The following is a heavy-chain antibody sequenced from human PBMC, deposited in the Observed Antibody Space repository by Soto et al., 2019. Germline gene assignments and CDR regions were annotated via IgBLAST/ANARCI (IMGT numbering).Heavy chain of an antibody. CDR3: ARALRYFDWLLYGRLIDAFDI. D-gene: IGHD3-9*01. V-gene: IGHV4-30-4*01. Sequence: QVQLQESGPGLVKPSQTLSLTCTVSGGSISSGDYYWSWIRQPPGKGLEWIGYIYYSGSTYYNPSLKSRVTISVDTSKNQFSLKLSSVTAADTAVYYCARALRYFDWLLYGRLIDAFDIWGQGTMVTVSS. CDR1: GGSISSGDYY. J-gene: IGHJ3*02. CDR2: IYYSGST.